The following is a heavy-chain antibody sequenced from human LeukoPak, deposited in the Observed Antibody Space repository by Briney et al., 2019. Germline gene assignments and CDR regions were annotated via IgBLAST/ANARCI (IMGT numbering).Heavy chain of an antibody. CDR3: AGAGGRAFDI. CDR1: GCTFSSYG. V-gene: IGHV3-33*01. CDR2: IWYDGSKK. Sequence: GRSLRLSCAAPGCTFSSYGMHWVRQAPGKGLEWVAVIWYDGSKKYYADSVKGRFTISRDNSKNTLYLQMNSLRAEDTAVYYCAGAGGRAFDIWGQGTMVTVSS. D-gene: IGHD1-26*01. J-gene: IGHJ3*02.